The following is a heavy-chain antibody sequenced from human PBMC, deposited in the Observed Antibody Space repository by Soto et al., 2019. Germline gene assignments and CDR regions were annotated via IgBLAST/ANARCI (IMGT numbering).Heavy chain of an antibody. J-gene: IGHJ4*02. D-gene: IGHD4-17*01. Sequence: GASVKVSCKASGYTFTGYYMHWVRQAPGQGLEWMGWINPNSGGINYAQKFQGRVTMTRDTSISTAYMELSRLRSDDTAVYYCARLLAYDYGDYGWGQGTLVTVSS. CDR1: GYTFTGYY. V-gene: IGHV1-2*02. CDR2: INPNSGGI. CDR3: ARLLAYDYGDYG.